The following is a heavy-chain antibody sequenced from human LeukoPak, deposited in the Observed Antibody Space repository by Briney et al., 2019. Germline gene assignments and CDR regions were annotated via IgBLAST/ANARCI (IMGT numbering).Heavy chain of an antibody. CDR3: ARITDRTIFGEIMHGFDI. Sequence: PSETLSLTCTVSDGSISSSSYYWGWIRQPPGKGLEWIGSIYYSGSTYYSPSLKSRVAISVDTSKNQFSLKLSSVTAADTAVYYCARITDRTIFGEIMHGFDIWGQGTPVTVSS. V-gene: IGHV4-39*01. J-gene: IGHJ3*02. D-gene: IGHD3-3*01. CDR2: IYYSGST. CDR1: DGSISSSSYY.